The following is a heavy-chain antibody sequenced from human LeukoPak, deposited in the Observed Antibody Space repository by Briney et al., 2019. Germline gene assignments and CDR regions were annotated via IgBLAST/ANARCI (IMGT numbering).Heavy chain of an antibody. CDR2: ISGSGGST. J-gene: IGHJ6*03. D-gene: IGHD6-13*01. Sequence: GGSLRLSCAASGFTFSSYAMSWVRQAPGKGLEWVSAISGSGGSTYYADSVKGRFTISRDNSKNTLYLQMNSLRAEDTAVYYCAKAPGSWYRGRMDVWGKGTTVTVSS. V-gene: IGHV3-23*01. CDR3: AKAPGSWYRGRMDV. CDR1: GFTFSSYA.